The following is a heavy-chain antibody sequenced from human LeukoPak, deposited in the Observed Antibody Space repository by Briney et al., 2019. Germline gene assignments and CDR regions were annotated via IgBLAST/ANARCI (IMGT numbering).Heavy chain of an antibody. V-gene: IGHV3-23*01. CDR2: ISGSGGST. Sequence: GGTLRLSCAASGFTFSSYGMSWVRQAPGKGLEWVSAISGSGGSTYYADSVKGRFTISRDNSKNTLYLQMNSLRAEDTAVYYCAKDFGDYGYFDYWGQGTLVTVSS. D-gene: IGHD4-17*01. CDR3: AKDFGDYGYFDY. J-gene: IGHJ4*02. CDR1: GFTFSSYG.